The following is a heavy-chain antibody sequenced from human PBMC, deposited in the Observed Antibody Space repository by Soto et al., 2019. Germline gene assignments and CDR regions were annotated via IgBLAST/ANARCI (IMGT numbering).Heavy chain of an antibody. CDR2: INHSGST. Sequence: SETLSLTCAVYGGSFSGYYWSWIRQPPGKGLEWIGEINHSGSTNYNPSLKSRVTISVDTSKNQFSLKLSSVTAADTAVYYCARGRLSFTMFRGVRYSYNGMDVWGQGTRLPVSS. V-gene: IGHV4-34*01. CDR3: ARGRLSFTMFRGVRYSYNGMDV. J-gene: IGHJ6*02. CDR1: GGSFSGYY. D-gene: IGHD3-10*01.